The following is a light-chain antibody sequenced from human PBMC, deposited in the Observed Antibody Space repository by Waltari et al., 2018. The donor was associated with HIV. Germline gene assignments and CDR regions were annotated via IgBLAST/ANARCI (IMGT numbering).Light chain of an antibody. Sequence: DIRLTPSLSSLSASVGDRVTITCLASQRISSYLNWYQRRPGKAPNLLIYATSALQSGVPSRFSGSGSGTEFTLTISSLQPEDFATYYCHQSYSTPYTFGQGTKLEI. CDR2: ATS. V-gene: IGKV1-39*01. CDR3: HQSYSTPYT. J-gene: IGKJ2*01. CDR1: QRISSY.